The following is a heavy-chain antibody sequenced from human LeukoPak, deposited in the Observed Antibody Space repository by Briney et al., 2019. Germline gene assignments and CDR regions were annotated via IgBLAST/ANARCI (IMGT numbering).Heavy chain of an antibody. CDR2: ISSSVDST. J-gene: IGHJ4*02. CDR1: GFTPSSYA. V-gene: IGHV3-23*01. CDR3: ARGCSGSYFAFGY. D-gene: IGHD1-26*01. Sequence: PRGSLRLSCAASGFTPSSYATIWVRHAPGRGLEWVSTISSSVDSTYYADSVKGRFTISIDNSKNTLYLQMNSLRAEDAAVYFCARGCSGSYFAFGYWGQGTLVTVSS.